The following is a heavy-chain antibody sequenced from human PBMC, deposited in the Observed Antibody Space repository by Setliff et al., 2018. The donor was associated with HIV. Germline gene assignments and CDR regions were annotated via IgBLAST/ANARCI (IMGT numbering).Heavy chain of an antibody. CDR2: ITSGGDKT. J-gene: IGHJ5*02. Sequence: PGGSLRLPCAAAGFTVINSYMSWVRQAPGKGLEWVSGITSGGDKTYYADSVRGRFTLSRDNSKNTLFLQMNSLRAEDTAVYYCAKDRHSSSWYGSGFDPWGQGTLVTGSS. CDR1: GFTVINSY. CDR3: AKDRHSSSWYGSGFDP. D-gene: IGHD3-22*01. V-gene: IGHV3-23*01.